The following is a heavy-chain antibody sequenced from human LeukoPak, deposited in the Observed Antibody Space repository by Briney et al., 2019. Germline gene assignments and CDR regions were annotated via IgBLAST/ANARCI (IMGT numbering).Heavy chain of an antibody. CDR3: ATDMSIAAAGTAGPVE. CDR2: FDPEDGET. Sequence: GASVKVSCKASGGTFSSYAISWVRQAPGKGLEWMGGFDPEDGETIYAQKFQGRVTMTEDTSTDTAYMELSSLRSEDTAVYYCATDMSIAAAGTAGPVEWGQGTLVTVSS. J-gene: IGHJ4*02. CDR1: GGTFSSYA. V-gene: IGHV1-24*01. D-gene: IGHD6-13*01.